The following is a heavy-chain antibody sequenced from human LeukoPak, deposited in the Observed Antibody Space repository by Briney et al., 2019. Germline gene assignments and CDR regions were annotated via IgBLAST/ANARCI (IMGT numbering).Heavy chain of an antibody. V-gene: IGHV1-69*04. CDR1: GGTFSSYT. CDR3: AREPPPGYCSSTSCYRLEYFQH. J-gene: IGHJ1*01. CDR2: IIPILGIA. Sequence: SVKVSCKASGGTFSSYTISWVRQAPGQGLEWLGRIIPILGIANYAQKFQGRVTITADKSTSTAYMELSSLRSEDTAVYYCAREPPPGYCSSTSCYRLEYFQHWGQGTLVTVSS. D-gene: IGHD2-2*02.